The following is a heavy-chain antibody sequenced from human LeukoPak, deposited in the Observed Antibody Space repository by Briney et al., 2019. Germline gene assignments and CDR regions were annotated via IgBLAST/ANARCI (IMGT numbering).Heavy chain of an antibody. CDR3: ARRNTEGGGYYFDY. CDR2: IYYSGST. D-gene: IGHD3-10*01. V-gene: IGHV4-39*01. J-gene: IGHJ4*02. Sequence: PSETLSLTCTVSGGSISSSSYYWGWIRQPPGKGLEWFGSIYYSGSTYYNPSLKSRVTISVDTSKNQFSLKLSSVTAADTAVYYCARRNTEGGGYYFDYWGQGTLVTVPS. CDR1: GGSISSSSYY.